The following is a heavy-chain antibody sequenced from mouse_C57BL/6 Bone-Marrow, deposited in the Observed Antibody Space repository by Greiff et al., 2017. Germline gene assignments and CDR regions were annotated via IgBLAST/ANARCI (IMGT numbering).Heavy chain of an antibody. Sequence: EVKLQESGGGLVKPGGSLKLSCAASGFTFSSYAMSWVRQTPEKRLEWVATISDGGSYTYYPDNVKGRFTISRDNAKNNLYLQMSRLKSEDTAMYYCARGGYAMDYWGQGTSVTVSS. D-gene: IGHD2-14*01. CDR3: ARGGYAMDY. CDR1: GFTFSSYA. CDR2: ISDGGSYT. J-gene: IGHJ4*01. V-gene: IGHV5-4*03.